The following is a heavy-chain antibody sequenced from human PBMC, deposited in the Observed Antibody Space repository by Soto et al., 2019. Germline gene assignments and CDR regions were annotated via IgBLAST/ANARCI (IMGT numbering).Heavy chain of an antibody. CDR2: ISGSGGST. CDR3: AKDRGVSWVFDY. CDR1: GFTFSSYA. V-gene: IGHV3-23*01. Sequence: GGSRLSCAASGFTFSSYAMSWVRQAPGKGLEWVSAISGSGGSTYYADSVKGRFTISRDNSKNTLYLQMNSLRAEDTAVYYCAKDRGVSWVFDYWGQGTLVTVSS. D-gene: IGHD3-10*01. J-gene: IGHJ4*02.